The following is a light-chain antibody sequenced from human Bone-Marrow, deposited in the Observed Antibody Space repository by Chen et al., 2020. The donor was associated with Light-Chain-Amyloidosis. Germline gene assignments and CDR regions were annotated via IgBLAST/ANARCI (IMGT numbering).Light chain of an antibody. CDR1: SSDVGGDNH. Sequence: QSALTQPASVSGSPGQSITISCTGNSSDVGGDNHVSWYQQHPDKAPKLMICEVTNRPSWVPDRFSGSKSDNTASLTISGLQTEDEADYFCSSYTITNTLVFGSGTRVTVL. CDR3: SSYTITNTLV. J-gene: IGLJ1*01. CDR2: EVT. V-gene: IGLV2-14*01.